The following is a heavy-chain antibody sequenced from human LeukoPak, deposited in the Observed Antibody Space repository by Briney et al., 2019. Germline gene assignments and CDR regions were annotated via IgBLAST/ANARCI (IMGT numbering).Heavy chain of an antibody. CDR1: GHTFTSYD. CDR2: MNPNSGNT. V-gene: IGHV1-8*03. J-gene: IGHJ3*02. D-gene: IGHD3-22*01. CDR3: AIESDSSGYFDAFDI. Sequence: GASVKVSCKASGHTFTSYDINWVRQATGQGLEWMGWMNPNSGNTGYAQKFQGRVTITRNTSISTAYMELSSLRSEDTAVYYCAIESDSSGYFDAFDIWGQGTMVTVSS.